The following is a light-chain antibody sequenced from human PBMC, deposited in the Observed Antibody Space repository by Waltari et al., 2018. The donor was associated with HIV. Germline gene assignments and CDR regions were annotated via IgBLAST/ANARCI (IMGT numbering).Light chain of an antibody. Sequence: EYVLTQSPGTLSLSPGERATLSCRASQSVSSNFLAWYQQKVGQAPRLLIYGASTRATGIPDRFSGSWSGTDFILTISSLEPEDFAVYYCHQYGRSPTAFGQGTKVEIK. V-gene: IGKV3-20*01. J-gene: IGKJ1*01. CDR3: HQYGRSPTA. CDR1: QSVSSNF. CDR2: GAS.